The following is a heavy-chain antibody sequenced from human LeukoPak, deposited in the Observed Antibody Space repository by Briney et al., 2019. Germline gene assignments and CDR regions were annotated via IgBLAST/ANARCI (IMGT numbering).Heavy chain of an antibody. CDR1: GYSFTSYW. D-gene: IGHD6-6*01. CDR2: IYPGDSDT. Sequence: GESLKISCKGSGYSFTSYWIGWVRQMPGKGLEWMGIIYPGDSDTRYSPSFQGQVTISADKSISTAYLQWSSQTASYTAMYYSAMAGGAARRTWFDPWGQGTLVTVSS. V-gene: IGHV5-51*01. J-gene: IGHJ5*02. CDR3: AMAGGAARRTWFDP.